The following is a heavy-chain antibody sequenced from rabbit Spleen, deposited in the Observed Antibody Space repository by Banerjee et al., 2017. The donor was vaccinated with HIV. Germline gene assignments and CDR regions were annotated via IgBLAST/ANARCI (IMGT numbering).Heavy chain of an antibody. CDR2: IAGSSSGFT. D-gene: IGHD6-1*01. Sequence: QSLEESGGGLVQPEGSLALTCKASGFSFSSSDYICWVRQAPGKGLEWISCIAGSSSGFTYSATWAKGRFTISKTSSTTVTLQMNSLTAADTATYFCARDGDGYAFDLWGPGTLVTVS. CDR3: ARDGDGYAFDL. CDR1: GFSFSSSDY. V-gene: IGHV1S40*01. J-gene: IGHJ4*01.